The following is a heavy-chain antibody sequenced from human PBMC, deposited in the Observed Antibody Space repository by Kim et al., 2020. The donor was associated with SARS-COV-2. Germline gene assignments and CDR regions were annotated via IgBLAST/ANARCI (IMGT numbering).Heavy chain of an antibody. CDR2: IRSKAYGEST. Sequence: GGSLRLSCTAFGFTFGDYVMNWVRQAPGKGLEWVGFIRSKAYGESTAYAASVKDSFTISRDDSKSIAYLLMNSLKTEDTAMYSCTRGPNYSRSYVSFDP. D-gene: IGHD6-6*01. J-gene: IGHJ5*02. CDR3: TRGPNYSRSYVSFDP. CDR1: GFTFGDYV. V-gene: IGHV3-49*04.